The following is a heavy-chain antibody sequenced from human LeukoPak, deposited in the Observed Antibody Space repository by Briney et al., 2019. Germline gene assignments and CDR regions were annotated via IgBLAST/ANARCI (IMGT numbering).Heavy chain of an antibody. CDR3: ARQEQQLIYNWFDP. D-gene: IGHD6-13*01. CDR2: IYYSGST. Sequence: SETLSLTCTVSGGSISNYYWSWIRQPPGKRLEWIGYIYYSGSTNYNPSLKSRVTISVDTSKNQFSLKLSSVTAADTAVYYCARQEQQLIYNWFDPWGQGTLVTVSS. CDR1: GGSISNYY. V-gene: IGHV4-59*01. J-gene: IGHJ5*02.